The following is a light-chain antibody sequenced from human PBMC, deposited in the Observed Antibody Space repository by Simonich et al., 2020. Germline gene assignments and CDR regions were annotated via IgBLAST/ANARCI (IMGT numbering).Light chain of an antibody. CDR2: KAS. J-gene: IGKJ5*01. CDR3: QQYYSTPIT. CDR1: QSISSW. Sequence: DIQMTQSPSTLSASVGDRVTITCRASQSISSWLAWYQQKQGKAPKLLSFKASSLESGVPSRFSGSGSGTEFTLTISSLQAEDVAVYYCQQYYSTPITFGQGTRLEIK. V-gene: IGKV1-5*03.